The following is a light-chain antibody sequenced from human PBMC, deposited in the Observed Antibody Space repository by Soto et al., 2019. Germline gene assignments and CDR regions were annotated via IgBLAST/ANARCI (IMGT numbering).Light chain of an antibody. V-gene: IGKV3-20*01. Sequence: EIVLTQSPGTLSLSPGERATLSCRASQSISTNYVAGHQQKPGQSPSLLIYGATSRATGIPERFSGSGSGTDFILTISRLAPEDFALYFCQQYGSSPYTFAQGTKLDIK. CDR3: QQYGSSPYT. J-gene: IGKJ2*01. CDR1: QSISTNY. CDR2: GAT.